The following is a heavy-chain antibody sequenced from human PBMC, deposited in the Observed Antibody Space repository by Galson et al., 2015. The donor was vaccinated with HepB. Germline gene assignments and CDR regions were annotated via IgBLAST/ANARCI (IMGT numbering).Heavy chain of an antibody. V-gene: IGHV1-46*01. Sequence: SVKVSCKASGYTFTSYYMHWVRQAPGQGLEWMGIINPSGGSTSYAQKFQGRVTMTRDTSTSTVYMELSSLRSEDTAVYYCAREELELELGDAFDIWGQGTMVTVSS. CDR2: INPSGGST. J-gene: IGHJ3*02. CDR1: GYTFTSYY. D-gene: IGHD1-7*01. CDR3: AREELELELGDAFDI.